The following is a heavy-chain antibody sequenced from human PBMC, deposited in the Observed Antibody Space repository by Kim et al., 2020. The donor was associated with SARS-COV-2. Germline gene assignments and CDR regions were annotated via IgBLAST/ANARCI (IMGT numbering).Heavy chain of an antibody. Sequence: GGSLRLSCAASGFTFSSYGMSWVRQAPGKGLEWVSSISSTDNTYYADSVKGRFTISRDNSKNTLNLQMNGLRTEDTAVYFCAPSKGGWYSANWGQGTLVTVSS. CDR1: GFTFSSYG. D-gene: IGHD6-19*01. V-gene: IGHV3-23*01. CDR2: ISSTDNT. CDR3: APSKGGWYSAN. J-gene: IGHJ4*02.